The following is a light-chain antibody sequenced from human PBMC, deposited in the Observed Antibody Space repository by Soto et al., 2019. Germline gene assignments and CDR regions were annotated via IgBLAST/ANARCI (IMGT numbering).Light chain of an antibody. CDR2: WAS. CDR3: QQYYGAPLT. Sequence: DIVMTQSPDSLAVSLGERATINCKSSQSVSYSSNNKNYLAWYQQKPGQPPKLLIYWASTRESGVPDRFSGSGSGTDFPLTISSLQAEDVAVYYCQQYYGAPLTFGGGTKVEIK. J-gene: IGKJ4*01. CDR1: QSVSYSSNNKNY. V-gene: IGKV4-1*01.